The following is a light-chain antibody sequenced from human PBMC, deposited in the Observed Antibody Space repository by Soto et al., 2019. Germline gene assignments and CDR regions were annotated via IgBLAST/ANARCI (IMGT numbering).Light chain of an antibody. CDR2: DVS. CDR1: SSDVGGYNY. V-gene: IGLV2-14*01. CDR3: SSFTDSNTLV. Sequence: QSALTQPASVSGSPGQSITISCTGTSSDVGGYNYVSWYQQHPDKAPKVLIYDVSDRPSGVSNRFSGSKSGNTASLTISGLQAEDEADYYCSSFTDSNTLVFGGGTKLTVL. J-gene: IGLJ3*02.